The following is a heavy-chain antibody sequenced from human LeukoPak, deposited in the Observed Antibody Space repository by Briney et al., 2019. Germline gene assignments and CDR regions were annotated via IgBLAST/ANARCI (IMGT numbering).Heavy chain of an antibody. CDR3: ARGGSTLHSAGGHDIEFYYYYYMDV. J-gene: IGHJ6*03. D-gene: IGHD3-9*01. CDR2: IYTSGST. CDR1: GVSISSYS. Sequence: SETLSLTCTVSGVSISSYSWSWIRQPAGKGLGWIGRIYTSGSTNYNPSLKSRVTMSVDTSKNQFSLKLYSVTAADTAVYYCARGGSTLHSAGGHDIEFYYYYYMDVWGKGTTVTISS. V-gene: IGHV4-4*07.